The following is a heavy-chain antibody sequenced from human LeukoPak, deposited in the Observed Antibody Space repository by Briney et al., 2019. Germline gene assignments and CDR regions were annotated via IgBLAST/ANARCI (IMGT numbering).Heavy chain of an antibody. J-gene: IGHJ4*02. Sequence: SETLSLTCTVSGYSISSGYYWGWIRQPPGKGLEWIGSIYHSGSTYYNPSLKSRVTISVDTSKNQFSLKLSSVTAADTAVYYCARVGYGDYTYFDYWGQGTLVTVSS. D-gene: IGHD4-17*01. CDR3: ARVGYGDYTYFDY. CDR2: IYHSGST. V-gene: IGHV4-38-2*02. CDR1: GYSISSGYY.